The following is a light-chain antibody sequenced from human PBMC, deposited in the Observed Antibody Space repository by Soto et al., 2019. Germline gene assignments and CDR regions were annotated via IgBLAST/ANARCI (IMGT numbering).Light chain of an antibody. Sequence: QSVLTQPASVSGSPGQSITISCTGTSSDVGAYNYVSWYQQHSGKAPKLIIYEVTNRPSGVSNRFSASKSGNTASLTIFGLQAEDEADYYCSSYTSSSSWMFGGGTKLTVL. V-gene: IGLV2-14*01. CDR1: SSDVGAYNY. J-gene: IGLJ3*02. CDR3: SSYTSSSSWM. CDR2: EVT.